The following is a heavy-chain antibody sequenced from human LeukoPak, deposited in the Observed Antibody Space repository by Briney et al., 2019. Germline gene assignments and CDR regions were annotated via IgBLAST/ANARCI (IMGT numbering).Heavy chain of an antibody. J-gene: IGHJ6*03. CDR2: ISAYNGNT. CDR1: GYTFTSYG. CDR3: ARESEGYCSSTSCYYMDV. Sequence: AASVKVSCKASGYTFTSYGISWVRQAPGQGLEWMGWISAYNGNTNYAQKLQGRVTMTTDTSTSTAYMELRSLRSDDTAVYYCARESEGYCSSTSCYYMDVWGKGTTVTVSS. V-gene: IGHV1-18*01. D-gene: IGHD2-2*01.